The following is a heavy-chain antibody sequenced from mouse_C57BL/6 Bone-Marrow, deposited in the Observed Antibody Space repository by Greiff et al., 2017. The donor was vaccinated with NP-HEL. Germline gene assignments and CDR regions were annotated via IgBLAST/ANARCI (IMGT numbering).Heavy chain of an antibody. D-gene: IGHD2-3*01. CDR1: GFTFSSYG. V-gene: IGHV5-6*01. CDR3: ASLYDGYGYAMDY. J-gene: IGHJ4*01. CDR2: ISSGGNYT. Sequence: EVQRVESGGDLVKPGGSLKLSCAASGFTFSSYGMSWVRQTPDKRLEWVATISSGGNYTYYPDSVKGRFTISRDNAKNTLYLQMSSLKSEDTAMYYCASLYDGYGYAMDYWGQGTSVTVSS.